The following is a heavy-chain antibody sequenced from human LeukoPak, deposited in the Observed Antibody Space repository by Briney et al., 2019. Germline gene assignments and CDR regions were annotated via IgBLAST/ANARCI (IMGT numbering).Heavy chain of an antibody. D-gene: IGHD4-23*01. CDR1: GGSISSYY. Sequence: PSETLSLTCTVSGGSISSYYWSWIRQPPGKELEWIGYIYYSGSTNYSPSLKSRVTISVDTSKNQFSLKLSSVTAADTAVYYCARGGTAVIAPYAFDIWGQGTMVTVSS. J-gene: IGHJ3*02. CDR2: IYYSGST. V-gene: IGHV4-59*01. CDR3: ARGGTAVIAPYAFDI.